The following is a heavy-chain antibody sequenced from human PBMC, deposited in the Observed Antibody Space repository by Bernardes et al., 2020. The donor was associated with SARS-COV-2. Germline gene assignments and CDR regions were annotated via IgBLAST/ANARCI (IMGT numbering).Heavy chain of an antibody. CDR1: GCSISSYY. CDR2: IYTSGSS. Sequence: SETLSLTCTVSGCSISSYYWSWIRQPAGKGLEWIGRIYTSGSSNYNPSLKSRITMSVDTSKNQFSLRLSSVTAADTAVYYCARTRGYSYQEDYYGMDVWGQGTTVTVSS. D-gene: IGHD5-18*01. V-gene: IGHV4-4*07. J-gene: IGHJ6*02. CDR3: ARTRGYSYQEDYYGMDV.